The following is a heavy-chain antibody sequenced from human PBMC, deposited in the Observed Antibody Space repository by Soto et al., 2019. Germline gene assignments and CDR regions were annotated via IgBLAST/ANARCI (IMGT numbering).Heavy chain of an antibody. Sequence: QVQLQESGPGLVKPSGTLSLTCAVSGDSISNSRWWTWVRQPPGKGLEWIGDIFHSGDTNYNPSLKSRAFISVDKSQNRFSLKVSSVTAADTAVYYCAYSTGWYRHDVWGQGTLVTVSS. D-gene: IGHD6-19*01. J-gene: IGHJ3*01. V-gene: IGHV4-4*02. CDR1: GDSISNSRW. CDR3: AYSTGWYRHDV. CDR2: IFHSGDT.